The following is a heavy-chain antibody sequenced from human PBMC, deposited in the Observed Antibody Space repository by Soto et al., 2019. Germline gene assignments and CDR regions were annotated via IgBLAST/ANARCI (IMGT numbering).Heavy chain of an antibody. V-gene: IGHV3-30-3*01. CDR1: GFTFSSYA. CDR3: ARVHKVVVAAFDY. Sequence: VQVVESGGDLVHPGGSLRLSCAASGFTFSSYAMHWVRQAPGKGLEWVAVISYDGSNKYYADSVKGRFTISRDNSKNTLYLQMNSLRAEDTAVYYCARVHKVVVAAFDYWGQGTLVTVSS. CDR2: ISYDGSNK. D-gene: IGHD2-15*01. J-gene: IGHJ4*02.